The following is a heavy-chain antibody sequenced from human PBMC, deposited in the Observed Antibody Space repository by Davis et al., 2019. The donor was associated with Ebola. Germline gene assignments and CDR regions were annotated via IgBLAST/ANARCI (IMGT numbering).Heavy chain of an antibody. Sequence: PGGSLRLSCAASGFTFSSYSMNWVRQVPGKGLVWLSRITDDGKKTFYADSVKGRFTISRDNAKNTLYLQMNSLRAEDTAVYYCAKEADSSGWFYYYYGMDVWGQGTTVTVSS. D-gene: IGHD6-19*01. CDR2: ITDDGKKT. V-gene: IGHV3-74*01. CDR1: GFTFSSYS. J-gene: IGHJ6*02. CDR3: AKEADSSGWFYYYYGMDV.